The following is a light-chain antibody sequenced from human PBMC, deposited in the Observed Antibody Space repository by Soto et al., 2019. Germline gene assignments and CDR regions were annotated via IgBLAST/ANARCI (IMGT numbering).Light chain of an antibody. CDR2: HAS. CDR3: QQYGTFPFS. Sequence: EIVLTQSPGTLSLYPGESATLSCRANQVVSSSYLAWYQQKPGQAPRLLIYHASDRATGVPDRFSGSGSGTDFALTITRLEPEDFALFYCQQYGTFPFSFGQGTKLEIK. J-gene: IGKJ2*01. CDR1: QVVSSSY. V-gene: IGKV3-20*01.